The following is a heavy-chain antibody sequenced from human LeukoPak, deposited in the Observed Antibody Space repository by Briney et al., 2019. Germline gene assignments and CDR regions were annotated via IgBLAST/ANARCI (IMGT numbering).Heavy chain of an antibody. Sequence: RPSETLPLTGTVAGGSISSSSTYFWGWSRQPPGKGLEWIGSISYSGPTYYTPSLKSRVTISVDPSKNQFSLKLGSVTAADTAVYYCARHLSLVIVATTPFDYWGQGTLVTVSS. J-gene: IGHJ4*02. CDR3: ARHLSLVIVATTPFDY. D-gene: IGHD5-12*01. V-gene: IGHV4-39*01. CDR1: GGSISSSSTYF. CDR2: ISYSGPT.